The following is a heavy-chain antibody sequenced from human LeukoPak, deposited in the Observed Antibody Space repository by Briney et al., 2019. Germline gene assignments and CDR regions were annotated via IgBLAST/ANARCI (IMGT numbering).Heavy chain of an antibody. D-gene: IGHD5-18*01. CDR2: INPNSGGT. V-gene: IGHV1-2*02. CDR1: GYTFTGYY. J-gene: IGHJ6*03. Sequence: ASVKVSCKASGYTFTGYYMHWVRQAPGQGLEWMGWINPNSGGTNYAQKFQGRVTMTRDTSISTAYMELSRLRSDDTAVYYCARDLRGYSSGYHYYYYMDVWGKRTTVTVSS. CDR3: ARDLRGYSSGYHYYYYMDV.